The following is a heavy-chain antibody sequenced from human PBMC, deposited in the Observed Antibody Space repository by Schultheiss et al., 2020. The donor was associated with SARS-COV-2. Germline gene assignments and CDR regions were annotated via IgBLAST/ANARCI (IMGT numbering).Heavy chain of an antibody. J-gene: IGHJ4*02. D-gene: IGHD3-16*02. Sequence: GGSLRLSCAASGFTFSSYGMHWVRQAPGKGLEWVAVIWYDGSNKYYADSVKGRFTISRDNSRNTLYLQMNSLRAEDTAVYYCAKSRSFYDYVWGSYRLDYWGQGTLVTVSS. CDR1: GFTFSSYG. CDR2: IWYDGSNK. CDR3: AKSRSFYDYVWGSYRLDY. V-gene: IGHV3-33*06.